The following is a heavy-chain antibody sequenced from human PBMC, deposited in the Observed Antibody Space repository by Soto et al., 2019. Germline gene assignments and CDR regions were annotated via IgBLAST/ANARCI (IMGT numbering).Heavy chain of an antibody. CDR1: EFTFSSYA. Sequence: QLVESGGRGVQPGRSLRLSCEASEFTFSSYAMHWVRQAPGRGQEWVALISFDGANEYYADSVKGRFIISRDNSKSMVYLQMNSLRPDDTAIYYCARPIPRWSYHYGMDVWGQGTTVTVSS. D-gene: IGHD2-15*01. V-gene: IGHV3-30-3*01. CDR2: ISFDGANE. CDR3: ARPIPRWSYHYGMDV. J-gene: IGHJ6*02.